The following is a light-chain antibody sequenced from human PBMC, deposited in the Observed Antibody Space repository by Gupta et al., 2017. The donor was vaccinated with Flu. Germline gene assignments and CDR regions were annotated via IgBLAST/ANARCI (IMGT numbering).Light chain of an antibody. J-gene: IGKJ3*01. V-gene: IGKV1-33*01. CDR2: DAS. Sequence: DIQMTPSPSSLSASVGDRVTITCQASQDISNYLNWYQQKPGKAPKLLIYDASNLETGVPSRFSGSGSGTDFTLTISSLQPEDIATYYCQQYDQLPPLTLGTGTKVDMK. CDR1: QDISNY. CDR3: QQYDQLPPLT.